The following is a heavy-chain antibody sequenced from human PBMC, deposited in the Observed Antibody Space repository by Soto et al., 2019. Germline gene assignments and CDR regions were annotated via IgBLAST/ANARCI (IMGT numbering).Heavy chain of an antibody. CDR3: EREGSYKNYYYYGMDV. CDR1: GGSISSYY. Sequence: QVQLQESGPGLVKPSETLSLTCTVSGGSISSYYWSWIRQPPGKGLEWIGYIYYSGSTNYNPSLKSRVTISVDTYKNQFSMKLSSVTAADTDVYYCEREGSYKNYYYYGMDVWGQGTTVTVSS. CDR2: IYYSGST. V-gene: IGHV4-59*01. D-gene: IGHD2-15*01. J-gene: IGHJ6*02.